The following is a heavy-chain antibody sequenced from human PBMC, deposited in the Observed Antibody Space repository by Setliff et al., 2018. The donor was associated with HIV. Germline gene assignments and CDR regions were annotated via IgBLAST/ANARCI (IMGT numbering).Heavy chain of an antibody. J-gene: IGHJ4*02. CDR2: IYSTGST. CDR1: GASISSHY. CDR3: ARGIAVAGPYFDY. D-gene: IGHD6-19*01. V-gene: IGHV4-59*11. Sequence: SETLSLTCTVSGASISSHYWSWIRQSPGRELEWIGYIYSTGSTNYNPSLQSRVSISMDASKNKFSLKLSSMTAADTAVYYCARGIAVAGPYFDYWGQGTLVTVSS.